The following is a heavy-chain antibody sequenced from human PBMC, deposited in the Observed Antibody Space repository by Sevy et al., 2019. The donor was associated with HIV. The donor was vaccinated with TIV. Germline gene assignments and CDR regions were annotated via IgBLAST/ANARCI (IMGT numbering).Heavy chain of an antibody. J-gene: IGHJ4*02. CDR1: GFTFSSAW. CDR3: TTDTSTGYFDWLLDFDY. Sequence: KAAGSLRLSCAASGFTFSSAWMSWVRQAPGKGLEWVGRIQSKTDGGTTDYAASVKGRFTISRDDSVNTLYLQMNSLTTDDTAVYYCTTDTSTGYFDWLLDFDYWGQGTLVTVSS. D-gene: IGHD3-9*01. V-gene: IGHV3-15*01. CDR2: IQSKTDGGTT.